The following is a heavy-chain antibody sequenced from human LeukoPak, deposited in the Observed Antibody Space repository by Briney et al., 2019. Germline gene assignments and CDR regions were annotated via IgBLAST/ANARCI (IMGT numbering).Heavy chain of an antibody. CDR1: GGSISSGSYY. D-gene: IGHD3-22*01. V-gene: IGHV4-61*02. J-gene: IGHJ4*02. CDR2: IYTSGST. CDR3: ARERLGYYDRSGLDY. Sequence: SQTLSLTCTVSGGSISSGSYYWNWIRQPAGKGLEWIGRIYTSGSTNYNPSLKSRVTISVDTSKNQFSLKLSSVTAADTAVYYCARERLGYYDRSGLDYWGQGTLVTVSS.